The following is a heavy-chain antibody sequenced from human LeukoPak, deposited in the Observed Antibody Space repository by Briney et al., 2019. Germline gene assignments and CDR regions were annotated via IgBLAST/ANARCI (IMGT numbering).Heavy chain of an antibody. Sequence: GGSLRLSCAASGFTFSSYGMHWVRQAPGKGLEWVAIVWSDGTNKYYADSVKGRFTISRDNSKNTLYLQMNSLRAEDTAVYYCAKDPTTGSLAEYFQHWGQGTLVTVSS. CDR1: GFTFSSYG. CDR2: VWSDGTNK. CDR3: AKDPTTGSLAEYFQH. D-gene: IGHD3-10*01. V-gene: IGHV3-30*02. J-gene: IGHJ1*01.